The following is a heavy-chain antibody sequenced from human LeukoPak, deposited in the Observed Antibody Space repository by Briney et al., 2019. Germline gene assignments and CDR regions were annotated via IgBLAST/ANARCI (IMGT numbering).Heavy chain of an antibody. Sequence: GSVKVSCKASGYTFTSYYMHWVRQAPGQGLEWMGIINSSGGSTTYAQKFQGRVTMTRDASTSTVYMELSSLRSEDTAVYFCARDVLYCSSTSCYSYGMDVWGQGTTVTVSS. J-gene: IGHJ6*02. D-gene: IGHD2-2*01. CDR3: ARDVLYCSSTSCYSYGMDV. CDR2: INSSGGST. CDR1: GYTFTSYY. V-gene: IGHV1-46*01.